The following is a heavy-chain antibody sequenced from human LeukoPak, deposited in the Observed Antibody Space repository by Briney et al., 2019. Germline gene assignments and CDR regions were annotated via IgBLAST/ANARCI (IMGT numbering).Heavy chain of an antibody. D-gene: IGHD3-10*01. V-gene: IGHV1-58*01. CDR2: IVVGSGDT. Sequence: SVKVSCKASGFTFTSSAVQWVRQARGQRLEWIGWIVVGSGDTNSAQKFQERVTITRDMSTRAAYMELSSLRSEDTAVYYCGADSMPRGVFSYAFDIWGQGTMVTVSS. CDR1: GFTFTSSA. CDR3: GADSMPRGVFSYAFDI. J-gene: IGHJ3*02.